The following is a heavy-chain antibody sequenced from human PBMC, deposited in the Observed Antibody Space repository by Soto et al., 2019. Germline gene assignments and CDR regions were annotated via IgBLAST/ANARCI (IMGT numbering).Heavy chain of an antibody. CDR1: GYTFTSYG. CDR3: ARSSDTLDTAIGFDP. Sequence: QVQLVQSGAEVKKPGASLKVSCKASGYTFTSYGISWVRQAPGQGLEWMGWISAYNGNTNYAQKLQGRVTMTTDTSTSTAYMELRSLRSDDTAVYYCARSSDTLDTAIGFDPWGQGTLVTVSS. D-gene: IGHD5-18*01. V-gene: IGHV1-18*01. J-gene: IGHJ5*02. CDR2: ISAYNGNT.